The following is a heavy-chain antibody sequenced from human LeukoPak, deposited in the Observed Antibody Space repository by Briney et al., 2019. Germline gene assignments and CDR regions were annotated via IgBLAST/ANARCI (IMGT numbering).Heavy chain of an antibody. V-gene: IGHV5-51*01. CDR3: VRLDYDSSGPPIPEFDY. D-gene: IGHD3-22*01. CDR1: GYSFTSYW. Sequence: GESLKISCKGSGYSFTSYWIGWVRQMPGKGLEWMGIIYPGDSDTRYSPSFQGQVTISADKSISTAYLQWSSLKASDTAMYYCVRLDYDSSGPPIPEFDYWGQGTLVTVSS. CDR2: IYPGDSDT. J-gene: IGHJ4*02.